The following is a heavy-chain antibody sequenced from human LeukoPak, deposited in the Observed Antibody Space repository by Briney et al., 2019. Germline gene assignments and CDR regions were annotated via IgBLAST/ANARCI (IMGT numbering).Heavy chain of an antibody. V-gene: IGHV3-30*02. CDR1: GFTFSSYG. CDR3: AKGRPWYYDSSGYGDAFDI. J-gene: IGHJ3*02. CDR2: IRYDGSNK. D-gene: IGHD3-22*01. Sequence: GGSLRLSCAASGFTFSSYGMHWVRQAPDKGLEWVAFIRYDGSNKYYADSVKGRFTIARDNSKNTLYLQMNSLRAEDTAVYYCAKGRPWYYDSSGYGDAFDIWGQGTMATVSS.